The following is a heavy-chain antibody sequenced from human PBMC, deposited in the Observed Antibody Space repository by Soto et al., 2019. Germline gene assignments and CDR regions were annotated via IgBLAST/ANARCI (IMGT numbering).Heavy chain of an antibody. V-gene: IGHV4-4*07. CDR3: AREKDYYYSALDV. J-gene: IGHJ6*02. D-gene: IGHD3-22*01. Sequence: QVQLQESGSGLVKASETLSLTCNVSGGSISGHYWSWIRQPAWKGLEWIGRVYSTGSTDYNPSLEGRVTTSVDTTKSQFSLKLRSVTDADTAKYYCAREKDYYYSALDVWGQGITVAVSS. CDR1: GGSISGHY. CDR2: VYSTGST.